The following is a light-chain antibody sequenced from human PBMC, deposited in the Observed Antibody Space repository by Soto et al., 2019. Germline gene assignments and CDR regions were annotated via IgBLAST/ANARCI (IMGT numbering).Light chain of an antibody. CDR2: GAS. CDR3: QQYNNWPPGT. CDR1: QSVSSN. J-gene: IGKJ1*01. Sequence: EIVMTQSPATLSGSPGERATLYCRASQSVSSNLAWYQQKPGQAPRLLIYGASTRDTGIPARFSGSGSGTEFTLTISSLQSEDFATYYCQQYNNWPPGTFGQGTKVDIK. V-gene: IGKV3-15*01.